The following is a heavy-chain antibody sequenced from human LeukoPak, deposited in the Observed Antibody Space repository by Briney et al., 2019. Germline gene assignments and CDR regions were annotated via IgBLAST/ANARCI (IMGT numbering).Heavy chain of an antibody. CDR1: GGSISSYY. J-gene: IGHJ5*02. D-gene: IGHD3-10*01. Sequence: PSETLSLTCTVSGGSISSYYWSWIRQPPGKGLEWIGYIYYSGSTNYNPSLKSRVTISVDTSKNQFSLKLSSVIAADTAVYYCARDGVLPYGSGANWFDPWGQGTLVTVSS. V-gene: IGHV4-59*01. CDR3: ARDGVLPYGSGANWFDP. CDR2: IYYSGST.